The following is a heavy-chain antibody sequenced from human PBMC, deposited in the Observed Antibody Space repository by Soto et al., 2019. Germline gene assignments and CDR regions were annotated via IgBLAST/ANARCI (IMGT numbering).Heavy chain of an antibody. J-gene: IGHJ6*02. CDR2: VSPYNGDT. CDR1: GYTFTTYG. CDR3: AREVGHMDV. Sequence: ASVKVSCKASGYTFTTYGINWVRQAPGQGLGWMGWVSPYNGDTTYAQKVQGRVTMTTDTSTRTAYLELRSLRSDDTAVYYCAREVGHMDVWGQGTTVTVSS. V-gene: IGHV1-18*04.